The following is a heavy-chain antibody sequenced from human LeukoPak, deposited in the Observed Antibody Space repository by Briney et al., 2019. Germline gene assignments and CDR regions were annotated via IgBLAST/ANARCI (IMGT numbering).Heavy chain of an antibody. CDR2: IKQDGSET. CDR3: VRDRYDVLTGYNDAFDI. CDR1: AFAFSSYT. J-gene: IGHJ3*02. D-gene: IGHD3-9*01. V-gene: IGHV3-7*01. Sequence: GGSLRLSCSASAFAFSSYTMHWVRQAPGKGLEWMANIKQDGSETYYVDSVKGRFTISRDNAKNSLYLQMNSLRAEDTAVYYCVRDRYDVLTGYNDAFDIWGHGTLVAVSS.